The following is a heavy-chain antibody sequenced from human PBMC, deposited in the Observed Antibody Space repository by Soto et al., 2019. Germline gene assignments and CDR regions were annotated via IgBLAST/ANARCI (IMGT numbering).Heavy chain of an antibody. CDR2: IDPSDSYT. CDR3: AVKRRNYYYDSSGYYSHDAFDI. V-gene: IGHV5-10-1*01. J-gene: IGHJ3*02. Sequence: GESLKISCNGSGYSFTSYWISWVRQMPGKGLEWMGRIDPSDSYTNYSPSFQGHVTISADKSISTAYLQWSSLKASDTAMYYCAVKRRNYYYDSSGYYSHDAFDIWGRGTMVTVSS. CDR1: GYSFTSYW. D-gene: IGHD3-22*01.